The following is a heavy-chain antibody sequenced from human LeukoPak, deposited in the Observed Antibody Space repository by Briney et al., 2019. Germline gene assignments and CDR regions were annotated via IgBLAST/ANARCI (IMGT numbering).Heavy chain of an antibody. CDR3: ANDLGWIQLNLG. D-gene: IGHD5-18*01. J-gene: IGHJ4*02. CDR2: ISSSGITI. CDR1: GFLFSSFE. V-gene: IGHV3-48*03. Sequence: GGSLRLSCAASGFLFSSFEINWVRQAPGKGLEWVSYISSSGITIYYADSVKGRFTISRDNSKNTVYLQMNSLRVDDTAVYYCANDLGWIQLNLGRGQGTLVTVSS.